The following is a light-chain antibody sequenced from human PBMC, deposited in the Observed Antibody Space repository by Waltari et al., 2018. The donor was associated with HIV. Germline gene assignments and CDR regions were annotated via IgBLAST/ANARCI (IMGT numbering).Light chain of an antibody. V-gene: IGLV2-14*01. J-gene: IGLJ1*01. CDR1: SSDVGGYNY. CDR2: EVS. CDR3: SSYTSDYTYV. Sequence: QSALTQPASVSGSPGQSITISCTGTSSDVGGYNYVSWYQHHPGKAPKLLIYEVSNLPSGVSNRFSGSKSDNTASLTISGLQAEDEADYYCSSYTSDYTYVFGSGTEVTVL.